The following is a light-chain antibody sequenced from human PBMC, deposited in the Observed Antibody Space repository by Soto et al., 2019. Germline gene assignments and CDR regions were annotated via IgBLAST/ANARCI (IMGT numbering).Light chain of an antibody. CDR2: EGS. Sequence: QSVLTQPASVSGSPGQSITLSCTRASSGVENYNLVSWYQHHPGKAPKLIIYEGSQRPSGVSDRFSGSKSGNTASLTISGLQAEDEADYYCSSYAGGVVFGGGTNLTVL. J-gene: IGLJ3*02. CDR3: SSYAGGVV. CDR1: SSGVENYNL. V-gene: IGLV2-23*01.